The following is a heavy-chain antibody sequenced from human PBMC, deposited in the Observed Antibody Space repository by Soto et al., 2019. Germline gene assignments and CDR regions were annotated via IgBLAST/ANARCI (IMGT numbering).Heavy chain of an antibody. D-gene: IGHD1-20*01. J-gene: IGHJ6*02. Sequence: QVQLQQWGAGLLKPSETLSLTCAVYGGSFSGYYWSWIRQPPGKGLEWIGEINHSGSTNYNPSLKSRVTISVDTSKNQFSLKLSSVTAADTAVYYCARSTRRSVSALRRESYYYYGMDVWGQGTTVTVSS. CDR3: ARSTRRSVSALRRESYYYYGMDV. V-gene: IGHV4-34*01. CDR2: INHSGST. CDR1: GGSFSGYY.